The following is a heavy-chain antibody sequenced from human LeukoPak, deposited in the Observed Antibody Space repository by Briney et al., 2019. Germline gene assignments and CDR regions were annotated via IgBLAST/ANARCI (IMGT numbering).Heavy chain of an antibody. CDR2: IYYSGST. D-gene: IGHD7-27*01. V-gene: IGHV4-59*01. CDR3: ASSGEEDSNFDY. J-gene: IGHJ4*02. CDR1: GGSISSYY. Sequence: SETLFLTCTVSGGSISSYYWSWIRQPPGKGLEWIGYIYYSGSTNYNPSLKSRVTISVDTSKNQFSLKLSSVTAADTAVYYCASSGEEDSNFDYWGQGTLVTVSS.